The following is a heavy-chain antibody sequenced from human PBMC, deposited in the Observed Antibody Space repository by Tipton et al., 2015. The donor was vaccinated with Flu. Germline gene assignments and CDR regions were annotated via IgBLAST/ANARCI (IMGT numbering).Heavy chain of an antibody. Sequence: TLSLTCSVSGDSIGIGYFWGWIRQAPGQGLEWIGNVHRAGNPYYNPSLKSRVTISVDTSKNQFSLRLYSVTAADTAVYYRARRDYSNYVSEPKNWFDPWGQGTLVTVSS. CDR2: VHRAGNP. D-gene: IGHD4-11*01. CDR3: ARRDYSNYVSEPKNWFDP. J-gene: IGHJ5*02. V-gene: IGHV4-38-2*01. CDR1: GDSIGIGYF.